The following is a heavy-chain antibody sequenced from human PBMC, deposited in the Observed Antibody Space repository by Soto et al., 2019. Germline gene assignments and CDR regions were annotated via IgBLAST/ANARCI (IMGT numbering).Heavy chain of an antibody. V-gene: IGHV1-69*13. CDR2: IIPIFGTA. J-gene: IGHJ6*02. CDR1: GGTFSSYA. D-gene: IGHD6-6*01. CDR3: ARGRGSSSGYYYYGMDG. Sequence: SVKVSCKASGGTFSSYAISWVRQAPGQGLEWMGGIIPIFGTANYAQKFQGRVTITADESTSTAYMELSSLRSEDTAVYYCARGRGSSSGYYYYGMDGWGRGSTVTISS.